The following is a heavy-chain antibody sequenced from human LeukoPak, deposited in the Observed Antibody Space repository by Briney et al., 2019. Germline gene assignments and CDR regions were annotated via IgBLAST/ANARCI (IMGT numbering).Heavy chain of an antibody. Sequence: SETLSLTCTVSGGSISGCYWTWIRQPPGKGLQYIGYIHDSGSTTYNPSLMSRVTISVDTSKNQFSLKLTSVTAADTAVYYCARHQYSSSWSPFDYWGQGTLVTVSS. D-gene: IGHD6-13*01. J-gene: IGHJ4*02. CDR2: IHDSGST. V-gene: IGHV4-59*08. CDR1: GGSISGCY. CDR3: ARHQYSSSWSPFDY.